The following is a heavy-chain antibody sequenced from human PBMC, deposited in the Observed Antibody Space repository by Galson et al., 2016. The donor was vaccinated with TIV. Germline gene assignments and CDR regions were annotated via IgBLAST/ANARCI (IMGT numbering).Heavy chain of an antibody. CDR1: GLSVSINY. Sequence: SLRLSCAASGLSVSINYMAWVRQAPGKGLEWVSLISAGGNTYYPDSVKGRFTISRDNSKNTFYLQMNSLRVEDTAVYYCARDRVVDATYYYYYYGMDVWGQGTAVIVSS. V-gene: IGHV3-66*02. CDR2: ISAGGNT. D-gene: IGHD2-15*01. CDR3: ARDRVVDATYYYYYYGMDV. J-gene: IGHJ6*02.